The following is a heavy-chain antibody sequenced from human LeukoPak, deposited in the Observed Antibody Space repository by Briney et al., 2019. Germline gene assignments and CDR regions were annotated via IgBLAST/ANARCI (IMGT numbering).Heavy chain of an antibody. V-gene: IGHV3-21*01. Sequence: GGSLRLSCAASGFTFNTYNMNWVRQAPGKGLEWVSSITGNSNYIYYADSVKGRFTVSRDNAKNSLYLQMNSLRAEDTAVYYCAKAKDLTTAGAFDIWGQGTMVTVSS. D-gene: IGHD2-21*02. J-gene: IGHJ3*02. CDR3: AKAKDLTTAGAFDI. CDR2: ITGNSNYI. CDR1: GFTFNTYN.